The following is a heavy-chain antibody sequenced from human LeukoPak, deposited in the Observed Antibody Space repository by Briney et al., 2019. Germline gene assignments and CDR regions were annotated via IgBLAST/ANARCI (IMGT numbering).Heavy chain of an antibody. Sequence: NPGGSLRLSCAASGFTFRDYYMSGIRQAPGKGLEWVSYISSSGSTIQYSDSVKVRFTISRDNAKNSLYLQMNSMRAEDTAVYYCARADIEVVPAAYYYYYGMDVWGQGTTVTVSS. D-gene: IGHD2-2*01. CDR2: ISSSGSTI. CDR1: GFTFRDYY. V-gene: IGHV3-11*01. J-gene: IGHJ6*02. CDR3: ARADIEVVPAAYYYYYGMDV.